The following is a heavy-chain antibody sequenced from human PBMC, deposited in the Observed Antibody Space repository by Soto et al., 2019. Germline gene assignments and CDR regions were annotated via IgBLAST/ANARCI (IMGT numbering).Heavy chain of an antibody. CDR1: GFTFSNYG. V-gene: IGHV3-33*01. J-gene: IGHJ6*02. CDR2: ILNDGSNR. CDR3: ARDDEYSGNGMDV. Sequence: QVQLVESGGGVVQPGRSLRLSCAASGFTFSNYGMHWVRHAPGKGLEWVAVILNDGSNRYHADSVKDRFTISRDNSKNMLYLQMNSLRAEDTAVYYCARDDEYSGNGMDVWGQGTTVTFS. D-gene: IGHD3-10*01.